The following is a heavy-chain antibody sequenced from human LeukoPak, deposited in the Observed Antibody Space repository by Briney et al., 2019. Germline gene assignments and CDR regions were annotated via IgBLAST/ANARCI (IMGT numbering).Heavy chain of an antibody. CDR3: AKEPHIFTGYYTDYFDS. Sequence: GGSLRLSCAASGFTFSSYAMSWVRQAPGKGLEWGSAISGSGGSTYYADSVKGRFTISRDNSNNTLYLQMNSLRAEDTAVYFCAKEPHIFTGYYTDYFDSWGQGTLVTVSS. D-gene: IGHD3-9*01. CDR2: ISGSGGST. V-gene: IGHV3-23*01. J-gene: IGHJ4*02. CDR1: GFTFSSYA.